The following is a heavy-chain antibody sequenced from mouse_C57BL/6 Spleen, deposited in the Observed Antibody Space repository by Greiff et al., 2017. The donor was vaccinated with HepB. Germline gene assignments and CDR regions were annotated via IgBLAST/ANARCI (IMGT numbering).Heavy chain of an antibody. CDR3: ARDYGSSYEAMDY. D-gene: IGHD1-1*01. J-gene: IGHJ4*01. CDR1: GYTFTSYW. Sequence: VQLQQSGAELAKPGASVKLSCKASGYTFTSYWMHWVKQRPGQGLEWIGYINPSSGYTKYNQKFKYKATLTADKSSSTAYMQLSSLTYEYSAVYYCARDYGSSYEAMDYWGQRTSVTVSS. V-gene: IGHV1-7*01. CDR2: INPSSGYT.